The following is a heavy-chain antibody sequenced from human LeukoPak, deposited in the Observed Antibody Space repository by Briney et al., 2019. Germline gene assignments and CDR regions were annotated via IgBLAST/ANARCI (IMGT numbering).Heavy chain of an antibody. D-gene: IGHD6-19*01. CDR3: ARGYSSGWLYDY. Sequence: GGSLRLSCAASGFTFDDYGMSWVRQAPGKGLEWVSGINWNGGSKVYEDSVKGRFTISRDNAKNSLYLQMNSLRAEDTALYYCARGYSSGWLYDYWGQGTLVTVSS. CDR1: GFTFDDYG. V-gene: IGHV3-20*04. CDR2: INWNGGSK. J-gene: IGHJ4*02.